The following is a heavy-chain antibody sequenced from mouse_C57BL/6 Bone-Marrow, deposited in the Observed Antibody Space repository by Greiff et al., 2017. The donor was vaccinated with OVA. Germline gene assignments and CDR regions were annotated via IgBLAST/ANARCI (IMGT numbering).Heavy chain of an antibody. J-gene: IGHJ1*03. V-gene: IGHV1-74*01. CDR2: IHPSDSDN. D-gene: IGHD1-1*01. Sequence: QVQLQQPGAELVKPGASVKVSCKASGYTFTSYWMHWVKQRPGQGLEWIGRIHPSDSDNNYNQKFKGKATLTVDKSSSTAYMQLSSLTSDDSAVYYCAIYPPCTTVGYFDVWGTGTTVTVSS. CDR1: GYTFTSYW. CDR3: AIYPPCTTVGYFDV.